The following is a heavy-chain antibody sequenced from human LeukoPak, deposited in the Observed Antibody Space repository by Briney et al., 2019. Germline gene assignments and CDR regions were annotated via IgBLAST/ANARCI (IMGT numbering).Heavy chain of an antibody. CDR1: GGSMSDHY. Sequence: SETLSLTCAVSGGSMSDHYWSWIRQTPGTTLEWIGYIYATGNTNYSPSLKGRVTISLDTSKNHFSLRLRSVTAADTALYYCARHFRRDYPDSGSSQYFHYLDVWGKGTTVVVSS. D-gene: IGHD3-10*01. CDR2: IYATGNT. CDR3: ARHFRRDYPDSGSSQYFHYLDV. J-gene: IGHJ6*03. V-gene: IGHV4-4*09.